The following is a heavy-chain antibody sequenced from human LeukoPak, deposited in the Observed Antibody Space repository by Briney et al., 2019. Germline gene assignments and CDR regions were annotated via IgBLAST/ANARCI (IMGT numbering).Heavy chain of an antibody. CDR1: GASISDYN. J-gene: IGHJ4*02. CDR3: ARLQPGDD. V-gene: IGHV4-59*01. Sequence: SETMSLTCTVSGASISDYNLSWIRQPPGKGLEWIGYISVSGSTNYNPSLKSRVTISADTSKNQFSLKLSSVTAADTALYYCARLQPGDDWGQGTLVIVSS. CDR2: ISVSGST.